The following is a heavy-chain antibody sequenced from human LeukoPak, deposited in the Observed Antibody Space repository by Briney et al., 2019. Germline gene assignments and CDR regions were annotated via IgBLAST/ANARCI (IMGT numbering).Heavy chain of an antibody. CDR3: ARQGQSFGGMDV. CDR2: INPGDSGT. J-gene: IGHJ6*04. Sequence: GDSLKISCKGFGGSCTNCWIAWVRQMPGKGLEWMGIINPGDSGTRYSPSFQGQVTFSADKSIATAYLQWSSLKASDTAMYYCARQGQSFGGMDVWGEGTTVTVSS. D-gene: IGHD3-16*01. CDR1: GGSCTNCW. V-gene: IGHV5-51*01.